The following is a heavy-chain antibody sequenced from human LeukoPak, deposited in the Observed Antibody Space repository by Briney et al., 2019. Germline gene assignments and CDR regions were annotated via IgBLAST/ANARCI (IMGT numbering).Heavy chain of an antibody. V-gene: IGHV3-48*01. J-gene: IGHJ4*02. D-gene: IGHD5-12*01. CDR1: GFTFSSYS. CDR3: ARRSDIVATRYFDY. CDR2: SSSSSSTI. Sequence: PGGSLRLSCAASGFTFSSYSMNWVRQAPGKGLEWVSYSSSSSSTIYYADSVKGRFTISRDNAKNSLYLQMNSLRAEDTAVYYCARRSDIVATRYFDYWGQGTLVTVSS.